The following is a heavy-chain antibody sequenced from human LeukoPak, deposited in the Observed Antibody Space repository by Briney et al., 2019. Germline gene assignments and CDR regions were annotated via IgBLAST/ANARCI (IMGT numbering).Heavy chain of an antibody. CDR1: GFTFSDHY. CDR3: ARASYYDSSGYLKDYFDY. J-gene: IGHJ4*02. V-gene: IGHV3-72*01. D-gene: IGHD3-22*01. Sequence: GGSLRLSCAASGFTFSDHYIDWVRQAPGKGLEWVGRTRNKANSYTTEYAASVKGRFTISRDDSKNSLYLQMNSLKTEDTAAYYCARASYYDSSGYLKDYFDYWGQGTRVTVSS. CDR2: TRNKANSYTT.